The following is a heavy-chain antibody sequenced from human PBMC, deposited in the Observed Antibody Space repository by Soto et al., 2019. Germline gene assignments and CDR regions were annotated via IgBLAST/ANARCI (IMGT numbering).Heavy chain of an antibody. V-gene: IGHV4-59*12. CDR2: IYYSGST. D-gene: IGHD2-8*02. CDR3: ARYIALSSTFYFDY. J-gene: IGHJ4*02. CDR1: GGSISSYY. Sequence: SETLSLTCTVSGGSISSYYWSWIRQPPGKGLEWIGYIYYSGSTNYNPSLKSRVTISVDTSKNQFSLKLSPVTAADTAVYYCARYIALSSTFYFDYWGQGALVTVSS.